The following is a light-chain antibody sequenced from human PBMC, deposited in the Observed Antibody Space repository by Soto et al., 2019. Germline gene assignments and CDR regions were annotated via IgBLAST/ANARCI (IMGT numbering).Light chain of an antibody. CDR1: SSDIGYADR. Sequence: QSALTQPPSVSGSPGQSVTISCTGTSSDIGYADRVSWYQQSPGTAPKLMIYEVNNRPSGVPDRFSGSKSGNTASLTISGLQPEDEADYYCTSTSTKYFVILFGGGTKLTVL. V-gene: IGLV2-18*02. CDR2: EVN. J-gene: IGLJ2*01. CDR3: TSTSTKYFVIL.